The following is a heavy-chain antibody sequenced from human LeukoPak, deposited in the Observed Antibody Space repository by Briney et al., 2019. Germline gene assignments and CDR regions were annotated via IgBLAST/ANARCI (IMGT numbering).Heavy chain of an antibody. V-gene: IGHV4-4*07. D-gene: IGHD3-16*01. Sequence: SETLSLTCSVSGVSISHYYWTWIRQPAGKGLEWIGRFYASGTMIYNPSLKSRVATSADTSKNQFSLMVTSVTAADTAVYYCARGSYGYIDYWGQGILVTVSS. CDR1: GVSISHYY. CDR2: FYASGTM. J-gene: IGHJ4*02. CDR3: ARGSYGYIDY.